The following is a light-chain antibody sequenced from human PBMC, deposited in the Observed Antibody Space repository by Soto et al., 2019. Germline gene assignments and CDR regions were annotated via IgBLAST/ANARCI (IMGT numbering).Light chain of an antibody. Sequence: QAVVTQPASVSGSPGQSITISCTGTSSDIASYKFVSWFQHHPGKAPKLLIYEVNNRPSGISNRFSGSKSGNTASLTISGLQPEDEANYFCSSATNTDTLVVFGGGTKLTVL. CDR2: EVN. CDR3: SSATNTDTLVV. V-gene: IGLV2-14*01. CDR1: SSDIASYKF. J-gene: IGLJ2*01.